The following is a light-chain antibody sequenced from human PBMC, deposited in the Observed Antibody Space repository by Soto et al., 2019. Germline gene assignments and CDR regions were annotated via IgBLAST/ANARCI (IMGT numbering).Light chain of an antibody. Sequence: QSVLTQPPSVSAAPGQKVTISCSGNTSNIGTNYVSWHQQLPGTAPKLLIHDNNKRFSGIPDRFSPSKSGTSATLAISGLQTGDEADYYCGTWDSSLTAVVFGGGTKLTVL. CDR2: DNN. CDR1: TSNIGTNY. V-gene: IGLV1-51*01. J-gene: IGLJ3*02. CDR3: GTWDSSLTAVV.